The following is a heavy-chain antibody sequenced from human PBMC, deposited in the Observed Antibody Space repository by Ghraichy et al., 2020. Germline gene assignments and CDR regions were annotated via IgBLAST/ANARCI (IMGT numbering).Heavy chain of an antibody. Sequence: SETLSLTCTVSGGSVSSVGDYWSWIRQPPGKGLEWIGNIYYSGSTNYNPSLRSRVNISVDTSKNQFSLKLTSVGAADMGVYYCARRPGRLTVTTPFDYWGQETLVTVSS. CDR3: ARRPGRLTVTTPFDY. D-gene: IGHD4-17*01. CDR2: IYYSGST. V-gene: IGHV4-61*08. CDR1: GGSVSSVGDY. J-gene: IGHJ4*02.